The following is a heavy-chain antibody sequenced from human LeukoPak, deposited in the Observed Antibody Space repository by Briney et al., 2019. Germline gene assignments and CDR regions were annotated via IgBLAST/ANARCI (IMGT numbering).Heavy chain of an antibody. J-gene: IGHJ5*02. Sequence: SETLSLTCTVSGASIDRSTYYWGWIRQPPGKGLEWIGSVYYGGNTSYSPSLESRVTISIDTSKNHFPLELKSVTAADTAVYYCVRDPASIGVDPWGRGVLVTVSS. CDR2: VYYGGNT. D-gene: IGHD3-16*01. CDR1: GASIDRSTYY. CDR3: VRDPASIGVDP. V-gene: IGHV4-39*06.